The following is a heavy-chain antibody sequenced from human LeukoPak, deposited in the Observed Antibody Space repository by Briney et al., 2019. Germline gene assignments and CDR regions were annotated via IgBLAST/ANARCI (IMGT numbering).Heavy chain of an antibody. CDR1: GGSISSSSYY. CDR2: IYYSGRT. CDR3: ASYAHPPMGIVFVPIGY. J-gene: IGHJ4*02. V-gene: IGHV4-39*01. Sequence: SEPLSLTCTVSGGSISSSSYYWGWIRPPPGKGLEWIGSIYYSGRTYYNASLKSRVTISVDTSKNQFSLKLSSVTPADTAVYYCASYAHPPMGIVFVPIGYWGQGTLVTVSS. D-gene: IGHD3-22*01.